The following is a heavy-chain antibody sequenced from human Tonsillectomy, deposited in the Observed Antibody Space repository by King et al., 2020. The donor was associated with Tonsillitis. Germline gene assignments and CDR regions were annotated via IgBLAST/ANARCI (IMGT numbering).Heavy chain of an antibody. Sequence: QVQLVESGAEVKKPGASVTVSCKASGYTFTGYYMHWVRQAPGQGLEWMGWINPKSGGTNYAPRFQGRVTMTRDTSISTAYMELNSLRSDDTAVYYCARDSQIGDLPWGYFDLWGRGTLLTVSS. V-gene: IGHV1-2*02. J-gene: IGHJ2*01. CDR3: ARDSQIGDLPWGYFDL. CDR2: INPKSGGT. CDR1: GYTFTGYY. D-gene: IGHD3-3*01.